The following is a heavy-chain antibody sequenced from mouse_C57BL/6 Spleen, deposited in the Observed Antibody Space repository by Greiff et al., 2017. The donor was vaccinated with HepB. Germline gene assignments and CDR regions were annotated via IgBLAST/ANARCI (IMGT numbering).Heavy chain of an antibody. D-gene: IGHD2-3*01. CDR1: GFTFSDYG. CDR3: ARSDGYYGFAY. V-gene: IGHV5-17*01. J-gene: IGHJ3*01. Sequence: EVHLVESGGGLVKPGGSLKLSCAASGFTFSDYGMHWVRQAPEKGLEWVAYISSGSSTIYYADTVKGRFTISRDNAKNTLFLQMTSLRCEDTAMYYCARSDGYYGFAYWGQGTLVTVSA. CDR2: ISSGSSTI.